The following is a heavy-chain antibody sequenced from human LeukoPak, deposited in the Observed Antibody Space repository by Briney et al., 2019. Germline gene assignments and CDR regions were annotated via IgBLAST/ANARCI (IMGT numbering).Heavy chain of an antibody. J-gene: IGHJ6*04. CDR1: GFTFNNYA. Sequence: GGSLRLSCAASGFTFNNYAMNWDRQAPGKGLEWVSGLSGGGSNTYYADSVKGRFTISRDNSKNTLFLEMNSLRAEDTAVYYCAKRLSSDMGFYMDVWGKGATVTVSS. CDR2: LSGGGSNT. D-gene: IGHD3-10*02. V-gene: IGHV3-23*01. CDR3: AKRLSSDMGFYMDV.